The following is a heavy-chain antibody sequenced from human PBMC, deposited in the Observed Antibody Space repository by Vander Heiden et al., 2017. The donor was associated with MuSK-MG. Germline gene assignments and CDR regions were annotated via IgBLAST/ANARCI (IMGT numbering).Heavy chain of an antibody. CDR3: ARRVIVDDWYFDL. Sequence: EVQLVQSGAEGTKPGQSLKISCKGSGYSFSTYWSGWVRQMPGKGLEWMGIIYPGDSGTRYSPSFQGQVTISADKSISTAYLQWSSLKASDTAIYYCARRVIVDDWYFDLWGRGTLVTVSS. D-gene: IGHD3-22*01. CDR2: IYPGDSGT. J-gene: IGHJ2*01. V-gene: IGHV5-51*03. CDR1: GYSFSTYW.